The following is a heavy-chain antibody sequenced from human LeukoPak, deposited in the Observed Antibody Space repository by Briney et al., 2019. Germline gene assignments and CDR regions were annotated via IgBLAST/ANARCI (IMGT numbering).Heavy chain of an antibody. CDR2: MNPNTGRT. CDR1: RYTFTSYD. D-gene: IGHD2-21*01. Sequence: KXSCKASRYTFTSYDIDWVREAAGQGLEWMGWMNPNTGRTGFAQKFQGRLTMTRDTSTSTACMELSSLRSEDTAVYYCARLSQTPDYYSNGGYYYLGYWGQGTPVTV. CDR3: ARLSQTPDYYSNGGYYYLGY. V-gene: IGHV1-8*01. J-gene: IGHJ4*02.